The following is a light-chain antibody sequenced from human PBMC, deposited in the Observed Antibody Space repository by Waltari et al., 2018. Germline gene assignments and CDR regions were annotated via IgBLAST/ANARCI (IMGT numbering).Light chain of an antibody. CDR2: YAN. CDR1: QGISSY. CDR3: QQGNSYPYS. V-gene: IGKV1-17*01. Sequence: DILMSQSPSSLSASVGDRVTITCRASQGISSYLNWYQQKPGKAPKLLIYYANSLASGVPSRFSGSGSGTEFTLTISSLQPEDFAAYYCQQGNSYPYSFGQGTKVEIK. J-gene: IGKJ2*03.